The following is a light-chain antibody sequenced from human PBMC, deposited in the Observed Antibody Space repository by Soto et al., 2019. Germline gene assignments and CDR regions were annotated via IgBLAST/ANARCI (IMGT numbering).Light chain of an antibody. CDR3: KQYNSYPT. V-gene: IGKV1D-16*01. CDR1: QGIGSW. J-gene: IGKJ5*01. CDR2: AAS. Sequence: DIQMTQSPSSLSASVGDRVTITCRASQGIGSWLAWYQQKPEKAPKSLIYAASSLENGGPSRFNGSGQGTEFTHTKSSHKPEDFSTYYCKQYNSYPTFGEGKQLEIK.